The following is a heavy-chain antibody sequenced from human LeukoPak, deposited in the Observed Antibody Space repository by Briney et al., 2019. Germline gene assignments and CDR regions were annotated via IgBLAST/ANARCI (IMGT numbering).Heavy chain of an antibody. V-gene: IGHV4-4*07. CDR1: GGSLNNYH. J-gene: IGHJ4*02. CDR2: IYLSGLSTSGST. Sequence: PSETLSLTCTVAGGSLNNYHWTWIRQPAGKGLEWIGRIYLSGLSTSGSTNYNPSLSSRVTMSLDTSKNQFYLNLSSVTAADTAVYYCARRYYYNLGSFPFDFWGQGTLVTVSS. CDR3: ARRYYYNLGSFPFDF. D-gene: IGHD3-10*01.